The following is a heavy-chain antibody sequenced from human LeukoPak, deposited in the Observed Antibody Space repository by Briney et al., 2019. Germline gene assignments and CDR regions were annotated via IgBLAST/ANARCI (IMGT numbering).Heavy chain of an antibody. CDR1: GGTFSNLA. J-gene: IGHJ4*02. CDR2: INPNSGGT. Sequence: ASVKVSCKASGGTFSNLAINWVRQAPGQGLEWMGWINPNSGGTNYAQKFQGRVTMTRDTSISTAYMELSRLRSDDTAVYYCARGTVGATTADYWGQGTLVTVSS. D-gene: IGHD1-26*01. CDR3: ARGTVGATTADY. V-gene: IGHV1-2*02.